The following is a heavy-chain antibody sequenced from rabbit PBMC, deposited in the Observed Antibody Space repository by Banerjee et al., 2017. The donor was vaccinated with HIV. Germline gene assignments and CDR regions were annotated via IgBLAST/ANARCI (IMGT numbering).Heavy chain of an antibody. V-gene: IGHV1S40*01. Sequence: QSLEESGGDLVKPGASLTLTCTGSGFTLSTYWMCWVRQAPGKGLEWIACIWTGSSGSTYYASWAKGRFTISKTSSTTVTLQMTSLTAADTATYFCARTYGGSVGYGWGYFNLWGQGTLVTVS. CDR1: GFTLSTYW. J-gene: IGHJ4*01. CDR3: ARTYGGSVGYGWGYFNL. CDR2: IWTGSSGST. D-gene: IGHD4-2*01.